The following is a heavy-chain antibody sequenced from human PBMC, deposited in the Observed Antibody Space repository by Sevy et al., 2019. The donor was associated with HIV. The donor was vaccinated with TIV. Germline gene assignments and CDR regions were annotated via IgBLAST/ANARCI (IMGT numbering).Heavy chain of an antibody. J-gene: IGHJ4*02. D-gene: IGHD5-12*01. CDR1: GFTFDDYD. Sequence: GGSLRLSCTTSGFTFDDYDMSWFRQAPGKGLEWVAFITRNSYEAYGGTTDYGASVKGRFIISRDDSKSIAYLQMNSLKTEDTGVYYCTRGLATADTPEYYFDYWGQGTLVTVSS. CDR2: ITRNSYEAYGGTT. CDR3: TRGLATADTPEYYFDY. V-gene: IGHV3-49*03.